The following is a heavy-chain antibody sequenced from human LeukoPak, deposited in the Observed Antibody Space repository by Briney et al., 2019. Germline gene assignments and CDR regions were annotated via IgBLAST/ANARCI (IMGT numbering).Heavy chain of an antibody. J-gene: IGHJ3*02. V-gene: IGHV3-23*01. CDR3: AKVRTIVVVVAATPGAFDI. CDR1: GFTFSNYA. D-gene: IGHD2-15*01. Sequence: GGSLRLSCAASGFTFSNYAMSWVRQAPGKGLEWVSSIGGSGTTAYYADSVKGRFTISRDNSKNTLYLQMNSLRAEDTAVYYCAKVRTIVVVVAATPGAFDIWGQGTMVTVSS. CDR2: IGGSGTTA.